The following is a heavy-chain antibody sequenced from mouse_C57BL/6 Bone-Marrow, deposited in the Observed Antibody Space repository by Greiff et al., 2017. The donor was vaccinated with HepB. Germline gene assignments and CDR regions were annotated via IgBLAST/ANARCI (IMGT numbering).Heavy chain of an antibody. V-gene: IGHV1-66*01. D-gene: IGHD2-1*01. J-gene: IGHJ2*01. Sequence: VKLMESGPELVKPGASVKISCKASGYSFTSYYIHWVKQRPGQGLEWIGWIYPGSGNTKYNEKFKGKATLTADTSSSTAYMQLSSLTSEDSAVYYCARGIYGNLSGGWGQGTTLTVSS. CDR1: GYSFTSYY. CDR2: IYPGSGNT. CDR3: ARGIYGNLSGG.